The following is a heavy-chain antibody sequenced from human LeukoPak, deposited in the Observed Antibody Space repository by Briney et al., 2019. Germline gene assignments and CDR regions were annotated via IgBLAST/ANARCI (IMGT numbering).Heavy chain of an antibody. V-gene: IGHV4-61*02. CDR2: IYTSGST. CDR3: AADPGDLRGYSYGPVVSFDY. D-gene: IGHD5-18*01. Sequence: SETLSLTCTVSGGSISSGTYYWSWIRQPAGKGLEWIGRIYTSGSTNYNPSLKSRVTISVDTSKNQFSLKLSSVTAADTAVYYCAADPGDLRGYSYGPVVSFDYWGQGTLVTVSS. CDR1: GGSISSGTYY. J-gene: IGHJ4*02.